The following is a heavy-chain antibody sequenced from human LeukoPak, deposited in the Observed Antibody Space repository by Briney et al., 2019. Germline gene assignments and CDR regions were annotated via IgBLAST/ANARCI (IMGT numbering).Heavy chain of an antibody. CDR1: GSNVSSNY. CDR2: IYSGGST. CDR3: ARVSYCSSTSCYDY. Sequence: GGSLRLSCAASGSNVSSNYMSWVRQAPGKGLEWVSVIYSGGSTYYADSVKGRFTISRHNSKNTLYLQMNSLRAEDTAVYYCARVSYCSSTSCYDYWGQGTLVTVSS. J-gene: IGHJ4*02. D-gene: IGHD2-2*01. V-gene: IGHV3-53*01.